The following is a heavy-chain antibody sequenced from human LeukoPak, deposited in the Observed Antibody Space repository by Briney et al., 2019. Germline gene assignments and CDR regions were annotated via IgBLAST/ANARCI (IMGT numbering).Heavy chain of an antibody. J-gene: IGHJ4*02. CDR3: AKDHDSNRGTSIDY. CDR2: ISWDGGST. D-gene: IGHD4-11*01. Sequence: GGSLRLSCAASGFTFSSYGMHWVRQAPGKGLEWVSLISWDGGSTYYADSVKGRFTISRDNSKNSLYLQMNSLRAEDTALYYCAKDHDSNRGTSIDYWGQGTLVTVSS. CDR1: GFTFSSYG. V-gene: IGHV3-43D*03.